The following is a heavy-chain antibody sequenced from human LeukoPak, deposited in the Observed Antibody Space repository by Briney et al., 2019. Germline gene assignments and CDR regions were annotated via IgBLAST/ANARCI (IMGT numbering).Heavy chain of an antibody. J-gene: IGHJ4*02. D-gene: IGHD3-9*01. V-gene: IGHV1-69*06. CDR1: GYTLTELS. CDR3: ARQLRYFDQTFDY. Sequence: SVKVSCKVSGYTLTELSMHWVRQAPGKGLEWMGGIIPIFGTANYAQKFQGRVTITADKSTSTAYMELSSLRSEDTAVYYCARQLRYFDQTFDYWGQGTLVTVSS. CDR2: IIPIFGTA.